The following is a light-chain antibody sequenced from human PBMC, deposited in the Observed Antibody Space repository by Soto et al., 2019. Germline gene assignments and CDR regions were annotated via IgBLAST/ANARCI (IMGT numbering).Light chain of an antibody. V-gene: IGKV1-5*03. CDR2: KAS. CDR3: QHYNSYSGT. Sequence: DIQMTQSPSTLSASVGDRVTITCRASQSLTGWLAWYQQKPGRAPTLLISKASSLESGVPSRFSGSGSGTEFTLTITSLQPDDFATYYCQHYNSYSGTFGQGTKVDIK. CDR1: QSLTGW. J-gene: IGKJ1*01.